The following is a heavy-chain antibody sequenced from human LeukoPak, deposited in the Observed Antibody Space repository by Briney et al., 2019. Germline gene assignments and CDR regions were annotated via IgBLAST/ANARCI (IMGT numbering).Heavy chain of an antibody. CDR1: GGSFIGYY. V-gene: IGHV4-34*01. CDR2: INHSGST. Sequence: SETLSLTCAVYGGSFIGYYWSWIRQPPGKGLEWIGEINHSGSTNYNPSLKSRVTRSVATSKNQFSLKLSSVTAADTAVYYCAREGYYDYVWGSYRPSYSDYWGQGTVVTVSS. CDR3: AREGYYDYVWGSYRPSYSDY. D-gene: IGHD3-16*02. J-gene: IGHJ4*02.